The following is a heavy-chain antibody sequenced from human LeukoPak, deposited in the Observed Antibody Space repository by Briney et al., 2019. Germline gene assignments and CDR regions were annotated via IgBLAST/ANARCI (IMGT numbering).Heavy chain of an antibody. CDR3: ARDDDGWGYCSGGSCPKAYFDY. J-gene: IGHJ4*02. Sequence: PGGSLRLSCAASGFTFSSYSMNWVRQAPGKGLEWVSSISSSSSYIYYADSVKGRFTISRDNAKNSLYLQMNSLRAEDTAVYYCARDDDGWGYCSGGSCPKAYFDYWGQGTLVTVSS. V-gene: IGHV3-21*01. CDR1: GFTFSSYS. D-gene: IGHD2-15*01. CDR2: ISSSSSYI.